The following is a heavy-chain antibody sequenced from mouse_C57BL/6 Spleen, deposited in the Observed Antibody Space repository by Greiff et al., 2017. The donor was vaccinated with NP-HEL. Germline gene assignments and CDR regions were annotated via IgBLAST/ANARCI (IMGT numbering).Heavy chain of an antibody. D-gene: IGHD1-1*01. Sequence: QVQLQQPGAELVRPGSSVKLSCKASGYTFTSYWMDWVKQRPGQGLEWIGNIYPSDSETHYNQKFKDKATLTVDKSSSTAYMQLSSLTSEDSAVYYCARAPFYYYGSRDYWGQGTTLTVSS. CDR1: GYTFTSYW. CDR2: IYPSDSET. V-gene: IGHV1-61*01. CDR3: ARAPFYYYGSRDY. J-gene: IGHJ2*01.